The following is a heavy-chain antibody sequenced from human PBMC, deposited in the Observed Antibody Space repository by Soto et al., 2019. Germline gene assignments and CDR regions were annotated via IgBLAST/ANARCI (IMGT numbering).Heavy chain of an antibody. V-gene: IGHV3-66*01. CDR1: GFAVSSNH. Sequence: EVQLVESGGGLVQPGGSLRLSCAASGFAVSSNHMTWVRQAPGKGLEWVSVIYSGGSTYYADSVKGRFTISRDNSENTLYLHMISLRDEDTAVYYCATGVNYRPILGWGQGTLVTVSS. CDR2: IYSGGST. D-gene: IGHD3-16*01. CDR3: ATGVNYRPILG. J-gene: IGHJ4*02.